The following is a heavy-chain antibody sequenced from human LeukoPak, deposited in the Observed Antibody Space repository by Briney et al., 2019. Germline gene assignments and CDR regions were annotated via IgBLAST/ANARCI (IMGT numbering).Heavy chain of an antibody. D-gene: IGHD4-23*01. J-gene: IGHJ4*02. Sequence: QPGGSLRLSCAASGFTFSAYWMSWVRQAPGKGLEWVANIKQDGSDKYYVDFVKGRFTISRDNAKNSLYLQMNSLRAEDTAVYYCARKTVVGSYFDYWGQGTPVTVSS. CDR3: ARKTVVGSYFDY. CDR1: GFTFSAYW. CDR2: IKQDGSDK. V-gene: IGHV3-7*03.